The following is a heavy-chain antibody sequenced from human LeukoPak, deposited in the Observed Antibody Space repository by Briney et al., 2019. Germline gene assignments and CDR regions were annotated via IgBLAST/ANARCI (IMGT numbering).Heavy chain of an antibody. CDR3: ARLRCSSTSCWRGDDAFDI. V-gene: IGHV4-61*01. Sequence: SETLSLTCTVSGGSVSSGSYYWSWIRQPPGKGLEWIGYIYYSGSTNYNPSLKSRVTISVDTSKNQFSLKLSSVTGADTAVYYCARLRCSSTSCWRGDDAFDIWGQGTMVTVSS. CDR1: GGSVSSGSYY. J-gene: IGHJ3*02. CDR2: IYYSGST. D-gene: IGHD2-2*01.